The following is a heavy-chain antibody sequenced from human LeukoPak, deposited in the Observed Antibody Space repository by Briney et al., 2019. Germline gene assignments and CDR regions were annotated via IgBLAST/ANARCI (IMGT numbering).Heavy chain of an antibody. CDR1: GFTFSSFG. CDR2: IRFDGTSE. CDR3: AKTSLSDPSGHYYYMDV. D-gene: IGHD3-3*01. Sequence: GGSLRLSCAASGFTFSSFGMHWVRQAPGKGLEWVAFIRFDGTSEFYADSVKARFTISRDNSQNTVSLQLNNLRIEDTALYYCAKTSLSDPSGHYYYMDVWGKGTTVTVSS. V-gene: IGHV3-30*02. J-gene: IGHJ6*03.